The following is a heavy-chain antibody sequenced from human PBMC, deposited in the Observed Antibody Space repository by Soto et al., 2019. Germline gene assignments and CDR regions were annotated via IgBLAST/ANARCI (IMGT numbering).Heavy chain of an antibody. CDR3: ARGGGTLDY. V-gene: IGHV1-46*01. Sequence: QVQLVKSGAEVKKSGASVKVSCKASGYTFISYAMYWVRQAPGQGLEWMGIISPRDGSTSYALSFQGRVSMTRDTSTSTMYMELSNLRSEDTAVYYCARGGGTLDYWGQGTLVTVSS. J-gene: IGHJ4*02. CDR1: GYTFISYA. CDR2: ISPRDGST.